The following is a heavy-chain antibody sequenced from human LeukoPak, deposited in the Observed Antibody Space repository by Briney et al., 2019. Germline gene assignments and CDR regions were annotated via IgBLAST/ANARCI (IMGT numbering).Heavy chain of an antibody. Sequence: ASVKVSCKASGYTFTSYGISWVRQAPGQGLEWMGWISPYNGNTNYAQKFQGRVTMTTDTSTSTAYMELRSLRSDDTAVYYCARDTYYYDSTGFYYCDYWGQGTLVTVSS. D-gene: IGHD3-22*01. CDR3: ARDTYYYDSTGFYYCDY. CDR2: ISPYNGNT. V-gene: IGHV1-18*01. CDR1: GYTFTSYG. J-gene: IGHJ4*02.